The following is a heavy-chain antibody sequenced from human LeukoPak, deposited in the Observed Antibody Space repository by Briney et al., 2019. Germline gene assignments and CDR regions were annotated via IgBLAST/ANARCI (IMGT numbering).Heavy chain of an antibody. CDR2: ISRSGEST. Sequence: GGSLRLSCAASGFTFSGFAMSWIRQAPGKGLEWVSSISRSGESTFYADSVRGRFTISRDNSKNTVSLQMESLRAEDTALYYCAKDLSSWGAFDIWGQGTMVTVSS. J-gene: IGHJ3*02. CDR3: AKDLSSWGAFDI. D-gene: IGHD6-13*01. V-gene: IGHV3-23*01. CDR1: GFTFSGFA.